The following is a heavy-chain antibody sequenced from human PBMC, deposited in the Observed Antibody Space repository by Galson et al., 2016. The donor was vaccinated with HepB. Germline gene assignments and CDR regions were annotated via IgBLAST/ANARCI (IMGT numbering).Heavy chain of an antibody. D-gene: IGHD4-17*01. CDR1: GFTFSSYG. CDR2: ISYDGTTI. Sequence: SLRLSCAASGFTFSSYGMHWVRQAPGKGLEWAAVISYDGTTIYYSDSVKGRFTVSRDNAKNSLYLQMNSLRVEDTAVYYCARGLYYGDYAPHYWGQGTLATVSS. CDR3: ARGLYYGDYAPHY. J-gene: IGHJ4*02. V-gene: IGHV3-30*03.